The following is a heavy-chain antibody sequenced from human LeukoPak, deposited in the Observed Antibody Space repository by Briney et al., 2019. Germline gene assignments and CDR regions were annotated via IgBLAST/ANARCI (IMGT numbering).Heavy chain of an antibody. D-gene: IGHD5-18*01. J-gene: IGHJ4*02. V-gene: IGHV4-39*07. CDR1: GGSISSSSYY. Sequence: SETLSLTCTVSGGSISSSSYYWGWIRQPPGKGLEWIGSIYYSGSTYYNPSLKSRVTISVDTSKNQFSLKLSSVTAADTAVYYCARVRYSYGYMVDYWGQGTLVTVSS. CDR2: IYYSGST. CDR3: ARVRYSYGYMVDY.